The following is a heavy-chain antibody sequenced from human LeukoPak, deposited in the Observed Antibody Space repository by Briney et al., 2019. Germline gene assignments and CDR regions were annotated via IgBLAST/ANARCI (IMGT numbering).Heavy chain of an antibody. J-gene: IGHJ4*02. V-gene: IGHV1-18*04. CDR2: ISAYNGNT. D-gene: IGHD6-13*01. Sequence: GASVKVSCKASGYTFTGYYMHWVRQAPGQRLEWMGWISAYNGNTNYAQNLQGRVTMTTDTSTSTAYMELRSLRSDDTAMYYCARDEWQQLVLLDYWGQGTLVAVSS. CDR1: GYTFTGYY. CDR3: ARDEWQQLVLLDY.